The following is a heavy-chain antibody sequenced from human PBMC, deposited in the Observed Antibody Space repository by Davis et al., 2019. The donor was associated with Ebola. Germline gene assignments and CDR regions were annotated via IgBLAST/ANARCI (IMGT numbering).Heavy chain of an antibody. J-gene: IGHJ3*02. Sequence: ASVKVSCKASGYTFTSYAMHWVRQAPGQRLEWMGWINAGNGNTKYSQKFQGRVTITRDTSASTAYMELSSLRSEDTAVYYCARPMVQGDVRRLVVRDAFDIWGQGTMVTVSS. CDR3: ARPMVQGDVRRLVVRDAFDI. CDR1: GYTFTSYA. CDR2: INAGNGNT. V-gene: IGHV1-3*01. D-gene: IGHD3-10*01.